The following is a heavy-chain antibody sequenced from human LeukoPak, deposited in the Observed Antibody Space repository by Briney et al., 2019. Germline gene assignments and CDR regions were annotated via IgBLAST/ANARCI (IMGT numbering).Heavy chain of an antibody. CDR2: IYYSGST. CDR1: GGSISSSSYY. CDR3: ARAENQLAYCGGDCSTLDFDL. D-gene: IGHD2-21*02. Sequence: SETLSLTCTVSGGSISSSSYYWGWIRQPPGKGLEWIGYIYYSGSTNYNPSLKSRVTISVDTSKNQFSLKLSSVTAADTAVYYCARAENQLAYCGGDCSTLDFDLWGRGTLVTVSS. J-gene: IGHJ2*01. V-gene: IGHV4-61*05.